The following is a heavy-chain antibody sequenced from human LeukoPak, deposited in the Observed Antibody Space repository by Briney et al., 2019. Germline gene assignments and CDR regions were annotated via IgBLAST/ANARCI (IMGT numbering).Heavy chain of an antibody. CDR1: GFFFSGYA. CDR3: ATRPGAIIGPLDY. Sequence: GGSLRLSCAASGFFFSGYAMTWVRQAPGKGLEWVSSISGGDDRTYYTDSVKGRFTISRDSSKNTLYLQMNSLRVDDTAVYYCATRPGAIIGPLDYWGQGILVTVSS. J-gene: IGHJ4*02. D-gene: IGHD2-2*01. V-gene: IGHV3-23*01. CDR2: ISGGDDRT.